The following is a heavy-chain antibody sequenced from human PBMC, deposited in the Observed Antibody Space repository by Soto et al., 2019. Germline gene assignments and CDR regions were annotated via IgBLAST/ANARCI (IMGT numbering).Heavy chain of an antibody. J-gene: IGHJ5*02. Sequence: QVQLVQSGAEVKKPGSSVKVSCKASGGTFSSYAISWVRQAPGQGLEWMGGIIPIFGTANYAQKFQGRVTITADQSTRPAYMEVSSLRSGDTAVYYWAKGDIAARPHNWFGPWGPGTLVTVSS. D-gene: IGHD6-6*01. CDR2: IIPIFGTA. V-gene: IGHV1-69*12. CDR3: AKGDIAARPHNWFGP. CDR1: GGTFSSYA.